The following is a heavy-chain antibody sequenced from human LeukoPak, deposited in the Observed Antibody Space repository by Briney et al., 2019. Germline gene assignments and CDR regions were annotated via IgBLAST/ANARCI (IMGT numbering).Heavy chain of an antibody. D-gene: IGHD2-2*01. J-gene: IGHJ4*02. CDR2: IIPIFGTA. V-gene: IGHV1-69*13. CDR3: ARDGAGPGCSSTSCYGSKSLDY. Sequence: SVKVSCKASGYTFTSYGISWVRQAPGQGLEWMGGIIPIFGTANYAQKFQGRVTITADESTSTAYMELSSLRSEDTAVYYCARDGAGPGCSSTSCYGSKSLDYWGQGTLVTVSS. CDR1: GYTFTSYG.